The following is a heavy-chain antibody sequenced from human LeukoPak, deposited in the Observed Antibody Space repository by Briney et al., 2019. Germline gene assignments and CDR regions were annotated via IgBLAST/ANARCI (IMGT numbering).Heavy chain of an antibody. J-gene: IGHJ6*02. CDR2: IYYSGST. V-gene: IGHV4-39*01. CDR1: GGSISSSSYY. D-gene: IGHD2-2*01. Sequence: PSETLSLTCTVSGGSISSSSYYWGWIRQPPGKGLEWIGSIYYSGSTYYNPSLKSRVTISVDTSKNQFSLKLSSVTAADTAVYYCARRNCSSTSCYSYYYGMDVWGQGTTVTVSS. CDR3: ARRNCSSTSCYSYYYGMDV.